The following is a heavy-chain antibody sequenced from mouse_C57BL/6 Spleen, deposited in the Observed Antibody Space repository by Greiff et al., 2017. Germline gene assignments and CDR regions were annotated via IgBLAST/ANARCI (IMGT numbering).Heavy chain of an antibody. V-gene: IGHV1-80*01. CDR2: IYPGDGDT. J-gene: IGHJ4*01. CDR1: GYTFTDYY. Sequence: QVQLQQSGPELVKPGASVKISCKASGYTFTDYYMNWVKQSHGKGLEWIGQIYPGDGDTNYNGKFKGKATLTADKSSSTAYMQLSSLTSEDSAVYFCARRSYAMDYWGKGTSVTVSS. CDR3: ARRSYAMDY.